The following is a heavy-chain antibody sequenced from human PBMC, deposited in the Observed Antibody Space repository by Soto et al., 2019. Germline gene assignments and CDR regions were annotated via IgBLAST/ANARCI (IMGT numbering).Heavy chain of an antibody. Sequence: QVQLVESGGGVVQPGRSLRLSCAASGFTFSSYGMHWVRQAPGKGLEWVAVIWYDGSNKYYADSVKGRFTISRDNSKNTLYLQMNSLRAEDTAVYYCARDWGYYGSGSSYGMDVWGQGTTVTVSS. D-gene: IGHD3-10*01. J-gene: IGHJ6*02. CDR2: IWYDGSNK. CDR3: ARDWGYYGSGSSYGMDV. V-gene: IGHV3-33*01. CDR1: GFTFSSYG.